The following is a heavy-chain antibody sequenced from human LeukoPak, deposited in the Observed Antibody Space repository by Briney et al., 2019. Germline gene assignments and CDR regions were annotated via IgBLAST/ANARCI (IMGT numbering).Heavy chain of an antibody. D-gene: IGHD3-10*01. CDR1: GFGFSSYW. Sequence: GGSLRLSCEASGFGFSSYWMTWVRQTPGKGLEWVANIKQDGSEKYYLDSVKGRFTISRDNAKISVYLQMNSLRAEGTAVYYCAREDYYGSGNYVAWGGAFDVWGQGTTVIVSS. J-gene: IGHJ3*01. CDR3: AREDYYGSGNYVAWGGAFDV. V-gene: IGHV3-7*01. CDR2: IKQDGSEK.